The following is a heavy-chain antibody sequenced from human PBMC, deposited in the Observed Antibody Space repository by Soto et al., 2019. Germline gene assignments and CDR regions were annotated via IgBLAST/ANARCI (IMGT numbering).Heavy chain of an antibody. Sequence: PGGSLRLSCAASGFTFSSYGMHWVRQAPGKGLEWVAVIWYDGSNKYYADSVKGRFTISRDNSKNTLYLQMNSLRAEDTAVYYCARENCTNGVCYTALVYWGQGTLVSVSS. CDR3: ARENCTNGVCYTALVY. V-gene: IGHV3-33*01. CDR2: IWYDGSNK. D-gene: IGHD2-8*01. CDR1: GFTFSSYG. J-gene: IGHJ4*02.